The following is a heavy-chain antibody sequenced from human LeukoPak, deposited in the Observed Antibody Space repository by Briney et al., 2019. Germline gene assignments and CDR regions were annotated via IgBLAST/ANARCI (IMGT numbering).Heavy chain of an antibody. CDR3: ARLGGLRYDAFDI. CDR1: GGSIGSYSYY. V-gene: IGHV4-39*07. CDR2: IQYSGNT. D-gene: IGHD3-9*01. J-gene: IGHJ3*02. Sequence: PSETLSLTCTVSGGSIGSYSYYWAWIRQPPGKGLEWIGSIQYSGNTYHNPSLRSRVTVSVDTSKNQFSLKLRSVTAADTAVYYCARLGGLRYDAFDIWGQGTMVTVSS.